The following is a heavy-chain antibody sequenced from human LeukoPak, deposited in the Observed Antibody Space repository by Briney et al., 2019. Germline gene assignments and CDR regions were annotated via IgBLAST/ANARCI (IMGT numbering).Heavy chain of an antibody. D-gene: IGHD3-22*01. CDR3: ARQPPGSGYQYRYYSDY. J-gene: IGHJ4*02. CDR1: GGSVNSGGYY. CDR2: IYFSGST. V-gene: IGHV4-31*03. Sequence: SETLSLTCTVSGGSVNSGGYYWSWIRQYPGRGLEWIGYIYFSGSTFYNPSFESRVFISLDTSKNQFSLRLSSVTAADTAIYYCARQPPGSGYQYRYYSDYWGQGTLVTVSS.